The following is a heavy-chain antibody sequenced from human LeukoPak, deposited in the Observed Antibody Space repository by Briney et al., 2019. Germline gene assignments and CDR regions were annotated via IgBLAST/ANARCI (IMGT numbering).Heavy chain of an antibody. Sequence: HPGGSLRLSCAASRFTFSSYWMSWVRQAPGKGLEWVANIKQDGSEKYYVDSVKGRFTISRDNAKNSLYLQMNSLRAEDTAVYYCARDLGRAANVVWDAFDIWGQGTMVTVSS. CDR1: RFTFSSYW. V-gene: IGHV3-7*01. D-gene: IGHD2-15*01. CDR3: ARDLGRAANVVWDAFDI. CDR2: IKQDGSEK. J-gene: IGHJ3*02.